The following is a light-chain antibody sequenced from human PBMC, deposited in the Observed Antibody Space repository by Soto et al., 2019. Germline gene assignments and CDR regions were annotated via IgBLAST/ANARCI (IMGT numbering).Light chain of an antibody. J-gene: IGKJ3*01. CDR1: QSVSSY. Sequence: EIVLTQSPATLSLFPGERATLSCRASQSVSSYLAWYQQKPGQAPRLLIYDASNRATGIPARFSGSGSGTDFPLTISSLEPEDFAVYYCQQRSNWLITFGPGTKVDIK. V-gene: IGKV3-11*01. CDR2: DAS. CDR3: QQRSNWLIT.